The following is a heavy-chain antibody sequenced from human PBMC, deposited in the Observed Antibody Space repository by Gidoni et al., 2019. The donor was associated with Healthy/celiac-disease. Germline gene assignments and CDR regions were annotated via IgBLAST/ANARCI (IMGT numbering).Heavy chain of an antibody. J-gene: IGHJ3*02. D-gene: IGHD3-10*01. V-gene: IGHV3-21*01. Sequence: EVQLVESGGGLVKPGGSLRLSGAASGFTFSSYSMNWVRQAPGKGLEWVSSISSSSSYIYYADSVKGRFTISRDNAKNSLYLQMNSLRAEDTAVYYCARARFGDDAFDIWGQGTMVTVSS. CDR1: GFTFSSYS. CDR2: ISSSSSYI. CDR3: ARARFGDDAFDI.